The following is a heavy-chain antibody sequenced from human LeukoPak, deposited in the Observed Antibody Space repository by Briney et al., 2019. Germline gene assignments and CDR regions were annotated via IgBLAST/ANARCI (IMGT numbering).Heavy chain of an antibody. CDR1: GGSISSGDYY. V-gene: IGHV4-31*03. J-gene: IGHJ4*02. CDR3: ARGVGSSWYPFDY. Sequence: SQTLSLTCTVSGGSISSGDYYWSWIRQHPGKGLEWIGYIYYSGSTYYNPSLKSRVTISVDTSKNQFSLKLSSVTAADTAVYYCARGVGSSWYPFDYWGQGTLVTVSS. D-gene: IGHD6-13*01. CDR2: IYYSGST.